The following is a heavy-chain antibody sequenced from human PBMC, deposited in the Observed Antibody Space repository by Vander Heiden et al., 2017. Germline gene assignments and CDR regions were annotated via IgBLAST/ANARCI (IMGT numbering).Heavy chain of an antibody. CDR2: IYYSGST. D-gene: IGHD1-26*01. CDR3: ARGSGADWYFDL. V-gene: IGHV4-59*01. J-gene: IGHJ2*01. CDR1: GGSISGYY. Sequence: DHLQEPLSRMVDRSETLSLICTIAGGSISGYYWSWIRQPPGKGLEWIGYIYYSGSTNYNPARKSGVTISVDTSKTQFSLKLSSVTAADTAVYYCARGSGADWYFDLWGRGTLVTVYS.